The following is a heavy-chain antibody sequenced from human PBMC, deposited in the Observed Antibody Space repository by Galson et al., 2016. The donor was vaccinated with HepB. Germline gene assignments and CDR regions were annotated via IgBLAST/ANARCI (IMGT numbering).Heavy chain of an antibody. J-gene: IGHJ3*01. CDR1: GGSFSGYY. V-gene: IGHV4-34*01. CDR2: INHGRST. CDR3: ARGSNSFGSGSYIAFEV. Sequence: SETLSLTCAVSGGSFSGYYWSWIRQTPGKGLEWIGEINHGRSTNYNPSLKSRVTVSVDTSKKQFSLNLTSVTAADTAVYYCARGSNSFGSGSYIAFEVWGQGTMVTVSS. D-gene: IGHD1-26*01.